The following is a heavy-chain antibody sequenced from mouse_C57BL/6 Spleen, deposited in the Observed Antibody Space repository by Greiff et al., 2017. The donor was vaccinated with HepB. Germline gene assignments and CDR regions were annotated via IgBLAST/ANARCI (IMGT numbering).Heavy chain of an antibody. J-gene: IGHJ1*03. CDR1: GYTFTTYP. V-gene: IGHV1-47*01. CDR3: ARGGYYGSDWYFDV. D-gene: IGHD1-1*01. CDR2: FHPYNDDT. Sequence: QVQLKESGAELVKPGASVKMSCKASGYTFTTYPIEWMKQNHGKSLEWIGNFHPYNDDTKYNEKFKGKATLTVEKSSSTVYLELSRLTSDDSAVYYCARGGYYGSDWYFDVWGTGTTVTVSS.